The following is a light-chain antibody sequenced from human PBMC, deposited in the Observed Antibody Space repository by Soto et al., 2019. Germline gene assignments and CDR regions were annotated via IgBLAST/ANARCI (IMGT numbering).Light chain of an antibody. J-gene: IGLJ1*01. V-gene: IGLV2-8*01. CDR1: SSDVGGYNY. Sequence: QSVLTQPPSASGSPGQSVTISCTGTSSDVGGYNYVSWYQQHPGKAPKLMIYEVTKRPSGVPDRFSGSKSGNTASLTVSGLQAEDEANYYCSSYAGSYIVFGTGTKVTVL. CDR3: SSYAGSYIV. CDR2: EVT.